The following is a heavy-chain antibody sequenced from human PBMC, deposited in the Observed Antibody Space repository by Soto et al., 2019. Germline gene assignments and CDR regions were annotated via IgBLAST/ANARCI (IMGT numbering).Heavy chain of an antibody. V-gene: IGHV4-31*03. D-gene: IGHD6-13*01. CDR2: IYYSGST. CDR1: GGSISSGGYY. CDR3: ARVTRFIAAAGQYYFDY. J-gene: IGHJ4*02. Sequence: TLSPTCPVSGGSISSGGYYWSWIRQHPGKGLEWIGYIYYSGSTYYNPSLKSRVTISVDTSKNQFSLKLSSVTAADTAVYYCARVTRFIAAAGQYYFDYWGQGTLVTVSS.